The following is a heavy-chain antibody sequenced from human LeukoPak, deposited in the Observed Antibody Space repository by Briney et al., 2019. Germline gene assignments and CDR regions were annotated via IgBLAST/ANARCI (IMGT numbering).Heavy chain of an antibody. J-gene: IGHJ3*02. V-gene: IGHV4-39*07. CDR1: GGSISSSSYY. CDR3: ARDEVNYDFWSGYKELGAFDI. CDR2: IYYSGST. Sequence: SETLSLTCTVSGGSISSSSYYWGWIRQPPGKGLEWIGSIYYSGSTYYNPSLKSRVTISVDTSKNQFSLKLSSVTAADTAVYYCARDEVNYDFWSGYKELGAFDIWGQGTMVTVSS. D-gene: IGHD3-3*01.